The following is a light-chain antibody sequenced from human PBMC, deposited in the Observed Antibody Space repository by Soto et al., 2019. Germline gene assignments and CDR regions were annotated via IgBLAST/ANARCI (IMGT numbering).Light chain of an antibody. Sequence: QSALTQPPSASGSPGQSVTISCTGASSDIGKYNYVSWFQQHPGKAPKLMIYEVNKRPSGVPDRFSGSKSDNTASLTVSGLQAEDEADYYCSSYADSNSLTFGGGTKVTVL. J-gene: IGLJ2*01. V-gene: IGLV2-8*01. CDR1: SSDIGKYNY. CDR2: EVN. CDR3: SSYADSNSLT.